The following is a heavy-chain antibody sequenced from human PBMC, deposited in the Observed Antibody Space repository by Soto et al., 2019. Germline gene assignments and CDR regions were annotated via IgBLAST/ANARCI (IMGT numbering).Heavy chain of an antibody. CDR1: GFNFNKYA. CDR3: AKADGQQWLLPHLEN. Sequence: EVQLLESGGVLVRPGESLRLSCAASGFNFNKYAMSWVRQAPGEGLEWVSGISCCGVTASYADSVKGRFTIARDDAKNTLYLDMNSLRVEDTAEYYCAKADGQQWLLPHLENWGRGTLVTVS. D-gene: IGHD6-19*01. CDR2: ISCCGVTA. J-gene: IGHJ4*02. V-gene: IGHV3-23*01.